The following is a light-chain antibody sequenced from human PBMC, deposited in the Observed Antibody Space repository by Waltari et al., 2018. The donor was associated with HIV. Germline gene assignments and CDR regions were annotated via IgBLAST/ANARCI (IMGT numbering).Light chain of an antibody. Sequence: QSALTQPPSASGSPGQSVTISCSGTISDVVGYNYVSWYQQYPGKATTLMIYEATKRPSGVPDRFSGSKSDNTASLTVSGLQAEDEADYYCSAYAGSNNWVFGGGTKLTVL. V-gene: IGLV2-8*01. CDR3: SAYAGSNNWV. CDR2: EAT. J-gene: IGLJ3*02. CDR1: ISDVVGYNY.